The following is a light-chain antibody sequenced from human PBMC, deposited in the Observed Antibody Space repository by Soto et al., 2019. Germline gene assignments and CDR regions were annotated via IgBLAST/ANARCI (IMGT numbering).Light chain of an antibody. J-gene: IGKJ1*01. CDR1: QSVSNY. CDR3: QQRRKMPLT. Sequence: IVLTQSPATLSLSPGERATLSCMASQSVSNYLAWYQLKSGQAPRLLIYDASNRATGIPARFSGTGSGTDFTLTISSLEDEDFAVYYCQQRRKMPLTFGDGTKADIK. CDR2: DAS. V-gene: IGKV3-11*01.